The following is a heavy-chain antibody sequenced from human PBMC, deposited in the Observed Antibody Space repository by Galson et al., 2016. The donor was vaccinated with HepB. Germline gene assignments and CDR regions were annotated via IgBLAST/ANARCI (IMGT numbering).Heavy chain of an antibody. V-gene: IGHV3-53*01. Sequence: SLRLSCAASGFSVNGNYMSWVRQAPGKGLEWVAIIYSGGSTYYAESVKGRFTISRDNSENAIYLQMKSLRADDTAVYYCAGGVEWGPVDHWGQGTLVTVSS. CDR2: IYSGGST. CDR3: AGGVEWGPVDH. D-gene: IGHD3-3*01. CDR1: GFSVNGNY. J-gene: IGHJ4*02.